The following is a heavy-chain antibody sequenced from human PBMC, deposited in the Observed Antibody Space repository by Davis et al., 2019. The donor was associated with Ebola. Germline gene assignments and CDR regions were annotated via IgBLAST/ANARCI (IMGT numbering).Heavy chain of an antibody. D-gene: IGHD6-25*01. CDR3: ARAAAFAY. V-gene: IGHV7-4-1*02. CDR2: INTNTGNP. CDR1: GYTFTSYY. J-gene: IGHJ4*02. Sequence: ASVKVSCKASGYTFTSYYMHWVRQPPGQGLECMGWINTNTGNPTYAPGFTGRFVFSLDTSGSTAYLEISSLEAEDAAVYYCARAAAFAYWGQGTLVTVSS.